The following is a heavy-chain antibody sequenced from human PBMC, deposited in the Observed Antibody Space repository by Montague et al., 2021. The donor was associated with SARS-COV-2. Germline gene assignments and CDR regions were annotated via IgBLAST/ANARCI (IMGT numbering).Heavy chain of an antibody. CDR1: GFTFSSYW. CDR3: ARGPWEGELLWHDAFDI. D-gene: IGHD1-26*01. J-gene: IGHJ3*02. V-gene: IGHV3-7*04. Sequence: SLRLSCAASGFTFSSYWMSWVRQAPGEGLEWVANIKQDGSEKYYVDSVKGRFTISRDNAKNSLYLQMNSLRAEDTAVYYCARGPWEGELLWHDAFDIWGQGTMVTVSS. CDR2: IKQDGSEK.